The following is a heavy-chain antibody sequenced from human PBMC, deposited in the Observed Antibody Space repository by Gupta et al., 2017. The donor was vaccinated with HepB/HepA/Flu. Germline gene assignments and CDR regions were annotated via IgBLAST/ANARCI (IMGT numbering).Heavy chain of an antibody. J-gene: IGHJ6*03. V-gene: IGHV1-69*01. CDR1: GGTFSSYA. CDR3: ASSPNFYDFWSGYYTYYYYYMDV. Sequence: QVQLVQSGAEVKKPGSSVKVSCKASGGTFSSYAISWVRQAPGQGLEWMGGIIPIVGTANYAQKFQGRVTITADESTSTAYMELSSLRSEDTAVYYCASSPNFYDFWSGYYTYYYYYMDVWGKGTTVTVSS. CDR2: IIPIVGTA. D-gene: IGHD3-3*01.